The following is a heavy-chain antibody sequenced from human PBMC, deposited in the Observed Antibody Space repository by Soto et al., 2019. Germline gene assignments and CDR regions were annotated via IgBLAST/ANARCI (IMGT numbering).Heavy chain of an antibody. Sequence: SETLSLTCTVSGGSMSSYRWSWIRQPAGKGLEWIGRLNTYGNTHYNPSLKSRVTVSVDTSRNQFFLTLRSVTAADSAVYHCGRESGETWDYEASWGHGTPVTVSS. D-gene: IGHD1-7*01. V-gene: IGHV4-4*07. CDR2: LNTYGNT. CDR3: GRESGETWDYEAS. CDR1: GGSMSSYR. J-gene: IGHJ5*01.